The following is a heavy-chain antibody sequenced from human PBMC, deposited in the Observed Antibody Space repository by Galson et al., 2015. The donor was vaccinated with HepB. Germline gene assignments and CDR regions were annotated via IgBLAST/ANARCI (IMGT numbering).Heavy chain of an antibody. CDR1: GYTVTSYA. D-gene: IGHD2-15*01. CDR3: ARRDCSGGSCCFDY. CDR2: INAGNGNT. Sequence: SVKVSCKASGYTVTSYAIHGVRQAHGQRLEWMGWINAGNGNTKYSQKFQGRVTITRDTSASTAYMELSSLRSEDTAVYYCARRDCSGGSCCFDYWGQGTLVTVSS. J-gene: IGHJ4*02. V-gene: IGHV1-3*01.